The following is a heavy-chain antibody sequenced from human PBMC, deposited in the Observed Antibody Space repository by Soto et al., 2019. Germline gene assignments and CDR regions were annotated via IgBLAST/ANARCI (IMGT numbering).Heavy chain of an antibody. D-gene: IGHD3-22*01. J-gene: IGHJ4*02. V-gene: IGHV3-7*01. CDR1: GFTFSSYW. CDR3: ASRLNYYDSSGYGNY. CDR2: IKQDGSEK. Sequence: PGGSLRLSCAASGFTFSSYWMSWVRQAPGKGLEWVANIKQDGSEKYYVDSVKGRFTISRDNAKNSLYLQMNSLRDEDTAVYYCASRLNYYDSSGYGNYWGQGTLVTVSS.